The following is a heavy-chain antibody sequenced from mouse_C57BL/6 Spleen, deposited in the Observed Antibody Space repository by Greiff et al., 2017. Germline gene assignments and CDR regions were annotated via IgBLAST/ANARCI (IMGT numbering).Heavy chain of an antibody. D-gene: IGHD3-2*02. CDR2: IYPGDGDT. Sequence: LQQSGAELVKPGASVKISCKASGYAFSSYWMNWVKQRPGKGLEWIGQIYPGDGDTNYNGKFKGKATLTADKSSSTAYMQLSSLTSEDSAVYFCARKDSSGYLYFDYWGQGTTLTVSS. CDR3: ARKDSSGYLYFDY. V-gene: IGHV1-80*01. J-gene: IGHJ2*01. CDR1: GYAFSSYW.